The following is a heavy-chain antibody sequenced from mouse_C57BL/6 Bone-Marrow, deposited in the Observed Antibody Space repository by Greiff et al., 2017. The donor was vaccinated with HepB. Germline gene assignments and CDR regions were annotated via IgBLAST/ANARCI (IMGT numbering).Heavy chain of an antibody. D-gene: IGHD2-1*01. CDR2: IYPGDGDT. CDR3: ARAADGNYLFAY. V-gene: IGHV1-80*01. J-gene: IGHJ3*01. Sequence: QVTLKESGAELVKPGASVKISCKASGYAFSSYWMNWVKQGPGKGLEWIGQIYPGDGDTNYNGKFKGKATLTADKSSSTAYMQLSSLTSEDSAVYFCARAADGNYLFAYWGQGTLVTVSA. CDR1: GYAFSSYW.